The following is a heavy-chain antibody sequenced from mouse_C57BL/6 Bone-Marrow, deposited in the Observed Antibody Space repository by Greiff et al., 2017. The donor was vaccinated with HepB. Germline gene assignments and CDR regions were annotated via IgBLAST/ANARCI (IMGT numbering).Heavy chain of an antibody. CDR1: GFTFSDYY. CDR2: INYDGSST. J-gene: IGHJ2*01. Sequence: EVQLVESEGGLVQPGSSMKLSCTASGFTFSDYYMAWVRQVPEKGLEWVANINYDGSSTYYLDSLKSRFIISRDNAKNILYLQMSSLKSEDTATYYCARAFDGYYVGYFDYWGQGTTLTVSS. CDR3: ARAFDGYYVGYFDY. V-gene: IGHV5-16*01. D-gene: IGHD2-3*01.